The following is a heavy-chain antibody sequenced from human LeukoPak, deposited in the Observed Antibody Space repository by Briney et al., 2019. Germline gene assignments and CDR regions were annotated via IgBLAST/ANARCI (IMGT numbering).Heavy chain of an antibody. CDR1: GLTVSSNY. CDR2: ISSSSSTI. D-gene: IGHD3-16*02. CDR3: ASYYDYVWGSYPSYMDV. V-gene: IGHV3-48*01. Sequence: GGSLRLSCAASGLTVSSNYMNWVRQAPGKGLEWVSYISSSSSTIYYADSVKGRFTISRDNAKNSLYLQMNSLRAEDTAVYYCASYYDYVWGSYPSYMDVWGKGTTVTVSS. J-gene: IGHJ6*03.